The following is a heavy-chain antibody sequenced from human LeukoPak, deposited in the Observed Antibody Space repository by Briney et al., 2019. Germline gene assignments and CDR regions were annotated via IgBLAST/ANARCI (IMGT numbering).Heavy chain of an antibody. CDR1: GGSVSSYY. CDR3: ARTTEGGYTYDYFYYYYMDV. D-gene: IGHD5-18*01. Sequence: PSETLSLTCTVSGGSVSSYYWSWIRQPPGKGLEWIGYIHYSGSTNYNPSLKSRVTMSLDTSRNQFSLKLSSVTAADTAVYYCARTTEGGYTYDYFYYYYMDVWGKGTTVTISS. V-gene: IGHV4-59*02. J-gene: IGHJ6*03. CDR2: IHYSGST.